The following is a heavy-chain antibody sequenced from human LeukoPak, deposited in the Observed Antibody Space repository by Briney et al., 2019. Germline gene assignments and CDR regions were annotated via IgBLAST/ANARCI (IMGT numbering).Heavy chain of an antibody. CDR1: GFTFSSHA. CDR2: ISYDGSNK. D-gene: IGHD2-8*01. Sequence: PGWSLRLSCAASGFTFSSHAMHWVRQAPGKGLEWVAVISYDGSNKYYADSAKGRFTISRDNSKNTLYLQMNSLRAEDTAVYYCARDLGPYCTNGVCYGAGYWGQGTLVTVSS. J-gene: IGHJ4*02. CDR3: ARDLGPYCTNGVCYGAGY. V-gene: IGHV3-30*04.